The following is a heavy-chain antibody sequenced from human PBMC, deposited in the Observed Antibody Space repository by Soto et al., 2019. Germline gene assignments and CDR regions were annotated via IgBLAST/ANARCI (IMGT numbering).Heavy chain of an antibody. Sequence: GGALRLSCAASGFTFNNYSMGWVRQAPGKGLEWVSAITGSGSDTYYLDSVKGRFTISRDNSKNTLFLQVNSLRAEDTAIYYCAKLGSSAWSPHYYFDYWGQGTLVTVSS. CDR2: ITGSGSDT. CDR3: AKLGSSAWSPHYYFDY. J-gene: IGHJ4*02. CDR1: GFTFNNYS. D-gene: IGHD3-10*01. V-gene: IGHV3-23*01.